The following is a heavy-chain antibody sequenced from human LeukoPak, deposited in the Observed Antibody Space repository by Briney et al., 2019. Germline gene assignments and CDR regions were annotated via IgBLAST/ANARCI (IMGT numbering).Heavy chain of an antibody. V-gene: IGHV4-4*07. CDR1: GGSISSYY. CDR2: IYTSGGT. J-gene: IGHJ6*03. CDR3: ARSIAARLDYYYYMDV. D-gene: IGHD6-6*01. Sequence: PSETLSLTCTVSGGSISSYYWGWIRQPAGKGLEWIRRIYTSGGTNYNPSLKSRVTTSVDTSKNQFSLKLSSVTAADTAVYYCARSIAARLDYYYYMDVWGKGTTVTVSS.